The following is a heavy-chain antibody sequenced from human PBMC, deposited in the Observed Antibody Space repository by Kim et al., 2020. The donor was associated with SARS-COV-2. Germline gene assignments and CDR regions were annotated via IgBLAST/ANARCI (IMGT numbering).Heavy chain of an antibody. CDR3: ARVFTRCAFDI. V-gene: IGHV4-39*01. CDR1: GISISRNSYY. CDR2: IYYSGST. D-gene: IGHD2-2*01. J-gene: IGHJ3*02. Sequence: SETLSLTCTVSGISISRNSYYWGWIRQPPGKGLEWIGSIYYSGSTYYNSSLKSRVTISMDTSKNQFSLKLTSVIAADTAVYYCARVFTRCAFDIWGQGT.